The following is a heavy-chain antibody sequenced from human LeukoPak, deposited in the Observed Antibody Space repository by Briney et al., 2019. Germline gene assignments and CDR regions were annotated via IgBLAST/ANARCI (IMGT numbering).Heavy chain of an antibody. CDR3: ARDRLTYSGYDY. CDR2: IIPIFGTA. Sequence: ASVKVSCKASGGTFISYAISWVRQAPGQGLEWMGGIIPIFGTANYAQKFQGRVTITTDESTSTAYMELSSLRSEDTAVYYCARDRLTYSGYDYWGQGTLVTVSS. D-gene: IGHD5-12*01. V-gene: IGHV1-69*05. CDR1: GGTFISYA. J-gene: IGHJ4*02.